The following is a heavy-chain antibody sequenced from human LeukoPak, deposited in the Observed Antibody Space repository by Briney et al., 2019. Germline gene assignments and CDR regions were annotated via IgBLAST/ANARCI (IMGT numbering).Heavy chain of an antibody. D-gene: IGHD6-6*01. J-gene: IGHJ4*02. CDR2: IYYSGST. CDR1: GGSISSYY. CDR3: ARSYSSSSPYFDY. V-gene: IGHV4-59*08. Sequence: SETLSLTCTVSGGSISSYYWSWIRQPPGKGLEWIGYIYYSGSTNYNPSLKSRVTISVDTSKNQFSPKLSSVTAADTAVYYCARSYSSSSPYFDYWGQGTLVTVSS.